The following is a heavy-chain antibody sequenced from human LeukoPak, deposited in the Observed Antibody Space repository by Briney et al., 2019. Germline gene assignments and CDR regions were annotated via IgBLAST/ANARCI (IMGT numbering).Heavy chain of an antibody. CDR3: ARDSHGDYAPEY. J-gene: IGHJ4*02. V-gene: IGHV3-48*02. Sequence: PGGSLRLSCVASGFTFTSYSMNWVRQAPGKGLEWVSYISSSSSTIYYADSVKGRFTISRDNAQNSLYLQMNSLRDEDTAVYYCARDSHGDYAPEYWGQGTLVTVSS. D-gene: IGHD4-17*01. CDR2: ISSSSSTI. CDR1: GFTFTSYS.